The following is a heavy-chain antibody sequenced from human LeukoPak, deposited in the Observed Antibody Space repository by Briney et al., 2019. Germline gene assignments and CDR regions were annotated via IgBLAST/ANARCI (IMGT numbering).Heavy chain of an antibody. J-gene: IGHJ4*02. CDR3: ARDQWFGGQWLPFDY. V-gene: IGHV3-21*01. D-gene: IGHD6-19*01. CDR2: ISSSSSYI. Sequence: GGSLRLSCAASGFTFSSYSMNWVRQAPGKGLEWVSSISSSSSYIYYADSVKGRFTISRDNAKNSLYLQMNSLRAEDTAVYYCARDQWFGGQWLPFDYWGQGTLVTVSS. CDR1: GFTFSSYS.